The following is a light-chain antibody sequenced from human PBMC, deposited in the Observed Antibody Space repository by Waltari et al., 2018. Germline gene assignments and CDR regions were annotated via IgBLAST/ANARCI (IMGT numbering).Light chain of an antibody. J-gene: IGLJ2*01. Sequence: QSVLTQPPSVSGAPGQSVTISCTGSSSNIGAGFDVHWYQHLPGTAPKLLIFGNPHRPSGFPARFSGSNAGTSASLAITGLQPEDEAEYFCLSYDRGLSEIFGGGTKLTVL. CDR3: LSYDRGLSEI. V-gene: IGLV1-40*01. CDR2: GNP. CDR1: SSNIGAGFD.